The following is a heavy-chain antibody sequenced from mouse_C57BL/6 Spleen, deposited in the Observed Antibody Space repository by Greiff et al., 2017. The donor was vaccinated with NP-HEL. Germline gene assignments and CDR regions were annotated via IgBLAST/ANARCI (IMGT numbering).Heavy chain of an antibody. CDR2: IWSGGST. CDR1: GFSLTSYG. Sequence: QVQLKESGPGLVQPSQSLSITCTVSGFSLTSYGVHWVRQSPGKGLEWLGVIWSGGSTDYNAAFISRLSISKDNSKSQVFFKMNSLQADDTAIYYCARKDYGSRGGYAMDYWGQGTSVTVSS. D-gene: IGHD1-1*01. V-gene: IGHV2-2*01. CDR3: ARKDYGSRGGYAMDY. J-gene: IGHJ4*01.